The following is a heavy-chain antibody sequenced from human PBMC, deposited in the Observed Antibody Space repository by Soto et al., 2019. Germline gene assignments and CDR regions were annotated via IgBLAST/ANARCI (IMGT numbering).Heavy chain of an antibody. J-gene: IGHJ4*02. CDR3: ATFSRGLQTLFDY. Sequence: SETLSLTCTVSGGSISSYYWSWIRQPPGKGLEWIGYIYYSGSTNYNPSLKSRVTISVDTSKNQFSLKLSSVTAADTAVYYCATFSRGLQTLFDYWGQGTLVTVSS. V-gene: IGHV4-59*01. CDR1: GGSISSYY. CDR2: IYYSGST. D-gene: IGHD1-26*01.